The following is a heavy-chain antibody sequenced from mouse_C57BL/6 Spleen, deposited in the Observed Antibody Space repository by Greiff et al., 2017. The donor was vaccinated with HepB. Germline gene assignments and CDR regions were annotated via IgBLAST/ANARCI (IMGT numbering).Heavy chain of an antibody. V-gene: IGHV1-82*01. D-gene: IGHD1-1*01. J-gene: IGHJ2*01. CDR1: GYAFSSSW. CDR3: ARSRGYGSSSPDY. Sequence: VQLVESGPELVKPGASVKISCKASGYAFSSSWMNWVKQRPGKGLEWIGRIYPGDGDTNYNGKFKGKATLTADKSSSTAYMQLSSLTSEDSAVYFCARSRGYGSSSPDYWGQGTTLTVSS. CDR2: IYPGDGDT.